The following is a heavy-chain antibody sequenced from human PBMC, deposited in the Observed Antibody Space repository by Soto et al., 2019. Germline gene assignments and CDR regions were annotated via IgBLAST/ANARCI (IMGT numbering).Heavy chain of an antibody. Sequence: QVQLQESGPGLVKPSETLSLTCTVSGVSITSHYWTWIRQPPGKGLEWIGNIHYSGSTNHSPSLKSRVIISVDTSENQSSLKMSSVTTADTAVYYCTGGGPGHPLDYWGQGTLVTFSS. J-gene: IGHJ4*02. CDR2: IHYSGST. D-gene: IGHD7-27*01. CDR1: GVSITSHY. V-gene: IGHV4-59*11. CDR3: TGGGPGHPLDY.